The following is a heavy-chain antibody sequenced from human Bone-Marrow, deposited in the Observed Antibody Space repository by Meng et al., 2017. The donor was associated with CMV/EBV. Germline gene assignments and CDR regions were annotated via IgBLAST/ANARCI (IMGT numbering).Heavy chain of an antibody. V-gene: IGHV3-30*02. J-gene: IGHJ4*02. Sequence: GESLKISCAASGFTFSSYGMHWVRQAPGKGLEWVAFIRYDGSNKYYADSVKGRLAISRDNSKNTLYLQMNSLRAEDTAVYYGAKDPPGYCSSTSCSYFDYWGQGTLVTVSS. CDR1: GFTFSSYG. D-gene: IGHD2-2*01. CDR3: AKDPPGYCSSTSCSYFDY. CDR2: IRYDGSNK.